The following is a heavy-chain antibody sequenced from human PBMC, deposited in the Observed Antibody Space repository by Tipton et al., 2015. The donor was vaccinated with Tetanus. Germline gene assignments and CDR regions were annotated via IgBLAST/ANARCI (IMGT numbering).Heavy chain of an antibody. CDR3: ARRGRHTQDAFDI. CDR2: INPDNDGT. V-gene: IGHV1-2*01. Sequence: QSGAEVKKPGASVKVSCKASGYTFTDYYMHWVRQAPGQGLEWMGRINPDNDGTFYAQKFQGRVTITRDTSISTAFLELSSLRIDDTVVYYCARRGRHTQDAFDIWGQGTMVTVSS. CDR1: GYTFTDYY. J-gene: IGHJ3*02. D-gene: IGHD2-2*02.